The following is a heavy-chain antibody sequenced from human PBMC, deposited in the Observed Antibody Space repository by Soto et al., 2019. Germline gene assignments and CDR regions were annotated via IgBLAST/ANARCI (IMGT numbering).Heavy chain of an antibody. D-gene: IGHD6-13*01. CDR2: IKQDGSEK. CDR3: ARVKGVPRGLYSSSWYGTYFDY. Sequence: LSLTCAASGFTFSSYWMSWVRQAPGKGLEWVTNIKQDGSEKYYVDSVKGRFTISRDNAKNSLYLQMNSLRAEDTAVYYCARVKGVPRGLYSSSWYGTYFDYWGQGTLVTVSS. V-gene: IGHV3-7*01. CDR1: GFTFSSYW. J-gene: IGHJ4*02.